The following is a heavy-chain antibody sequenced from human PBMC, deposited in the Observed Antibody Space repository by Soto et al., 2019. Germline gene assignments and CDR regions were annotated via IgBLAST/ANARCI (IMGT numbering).Heavy chain of an antibody. V-gene: IGHV3-48*01. D-gene: IGHD3-22*01. CDR2: IPSTSIPI. Sequence: GSLRLSCAASGVTFSTYNMVWVRQAPGKGLEWLSYIPSTSIPIYYANSVKGRFTISRDNAKNSLYLQMNSLRAEDTAVYYCARYYDSSGPDLWGRGTLVTVSS. CDR3: ARYYDSSGPDL. CDR1: GVTFSTYN. J-gene: IGHJ2*01.